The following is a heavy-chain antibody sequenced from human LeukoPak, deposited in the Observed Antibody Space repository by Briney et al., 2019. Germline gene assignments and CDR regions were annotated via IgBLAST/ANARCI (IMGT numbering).Heavy chain of an antibody. Sequence: RLSCXAXXXTFXXXXXXWXXXXXGXXXXWVXLISYDGSNKYYADSVKGRFTISRDQSKNTLYLQMNSLRAEDTAVYYCAXGGVPXXXYFXXXGQ. CDR2: ISYDGSNK. CDR3: AXGGVPXXXYFXX. D-gene: IGHD3-3*01. J-gene: IGHJ4*02. V-gene: IGHV3-30-3*02. CDR1: XXTFXXXX.